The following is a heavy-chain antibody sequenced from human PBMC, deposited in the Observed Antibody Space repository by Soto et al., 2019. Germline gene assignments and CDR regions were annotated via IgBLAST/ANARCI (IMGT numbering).Heavy chain of an antibody. J-gene: IGHJ4*02. V-gene: IGHV4-59*01. D-gene: IGHD4-17*01. CDR1: GGSISGSY. Sequence: VQLQESGPGLVKPSETLSLTCTVSGGSISGSYWSWIRQPPGKGLEWIGFSYYTATSSYNPSLNSRVTIPIDTSKNQFSLKLTSVTAADTAVYYCARGGDFFGDWGQGTLVTVSS. CDR3: ARGGDFFGD. CDR2: SYYTATS.